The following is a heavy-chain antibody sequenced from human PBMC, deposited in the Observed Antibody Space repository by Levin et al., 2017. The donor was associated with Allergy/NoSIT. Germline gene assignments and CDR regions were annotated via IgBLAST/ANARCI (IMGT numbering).Heavy chain of an antibody. CDR3: ARGVPSSSGWYGSDY. Sequence: ASVKVSCKASGYTFTNYYIHWVRQVPGQGLEWMGIINPRSDSAAYAQSFQGRVTMTRDTSTSTVYMELSSLRSEDTAVYFCARGVPSSSGWYGSDYWGQGSLVTVSS. J-gene: IGHJ4*02. CDR1: GYTFTNYY. CDR2: INPRSDSA. D-gene: IGHD6-19*01. V-gene: IGHV1-46*01.